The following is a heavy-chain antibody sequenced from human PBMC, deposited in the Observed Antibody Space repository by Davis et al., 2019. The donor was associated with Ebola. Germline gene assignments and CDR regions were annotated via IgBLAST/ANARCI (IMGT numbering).Heavy chain of an antibody. CDR2: TYYKSKWYN. J-gene: IGHJ4*02. Sequence: HSQTLSLTCAISGDSVSSAGWNWIRQSPSRGLEWLGRTYYKSKWYNDYAVSVKSRITINPDTSKNQFSLQLKSVTPEDTAVYYCARGWLRSGFDYWGQGAPVTVSS. CDR3: ARGWLRSGFDY. D-gene: IGHD5-12*01. CDR1: GDSVSSAG. V-gene: IGHV6-1*01.